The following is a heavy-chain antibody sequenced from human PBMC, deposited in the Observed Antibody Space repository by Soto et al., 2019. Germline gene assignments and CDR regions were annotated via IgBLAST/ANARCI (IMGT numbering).Heavy chain of an antibody. D-gene: IGHD6-13*01. J-gene: IGHJ6*02. V-gene: IGHV1-69*13. CDR2: IIPIFGTA. CDR3: ARTPAAADVPYYYGMDV. Sequence: GAPGKPSCKVSEDAIRSPGRRWVRHAPGQGLEWMGGIIPIFGTANYAQKFQGRVTITADESTSTAYMELSSLRSEDTAVYYCARTPAAADVPYYYGMDVWGQGTTVTVSS. CDR1: EDAIRSPG.